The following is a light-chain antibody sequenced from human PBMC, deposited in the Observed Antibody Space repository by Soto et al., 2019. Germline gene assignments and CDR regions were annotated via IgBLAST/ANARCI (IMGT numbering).Light chain of an antibody. J-gene: IGLJ2*01. CDR3: SSYGGSNTVV. CDR2: EGS. CDR1: SSDVGGYNY. Sequence: QSALTQPPSASGSPGQSVTISCTGSSSDVGGYNYVSWYQQHPGKAPKLMIYEGSKRPSGVPDRLSGNKSGNTASLTVSGLQAEDEADYCCSSYGGSNTVVFGGGTKLTVL. V-gene: IGLV2-8*01.